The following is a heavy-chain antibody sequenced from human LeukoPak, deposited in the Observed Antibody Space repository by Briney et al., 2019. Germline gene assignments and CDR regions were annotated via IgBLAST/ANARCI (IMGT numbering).Heavy chain of an antibody. Sequence: GESLKISCYGSRYGFSSSWIGWVRQMPGKGLEWMGFIYPGDSDTRYSPSFQAQVTISADKSIGTAFLQWRSLKASDTAMYYCAIGTTPYFVDYWGQGTLVTVSS. CDR2: IYPGDSDT. CDR3: AIGTTPYFVDY. J-gene: IGHJ4*02. CDR1: RYGFSSSW. D-gene: IGHD2/OR15-2a*01. V-gene: IGHV5-51*01.